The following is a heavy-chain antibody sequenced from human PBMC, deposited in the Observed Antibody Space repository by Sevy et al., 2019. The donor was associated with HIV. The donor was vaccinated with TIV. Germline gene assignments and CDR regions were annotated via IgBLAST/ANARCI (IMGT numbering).Heavy chain of an antibody. V-gene: IGHV3-21*01. J-gene: IGHJ3*02. Sequence: GESLKISCAASGFTFNNYLMNWVRQAPGKGLEWVSSISGISNYIYYADSVKGRFTITRDNAKNSLYLQMNSLRAEDTAVYYCARRGLSTMYDAFDIWGQGTMVTVSS. D-gene: IGHD5-12*01. CDR2: ISGISNYI. CDR3: ARRGLSTMYDAFDI. CDR1: GFTFNNYL.